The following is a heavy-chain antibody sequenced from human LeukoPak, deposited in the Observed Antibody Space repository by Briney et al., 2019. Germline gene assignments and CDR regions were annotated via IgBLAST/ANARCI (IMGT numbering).Heavy chain of an antibody. CDR2: IYYSGST. J-gene: IGHJ3*01. V-gene: IGHV4-39*07. Sequence: KTSETLSLTCTVSGGSISSSSYYWGWIRQPPGKGLEWIGSIYYSGSTYYNPSLKSRVTISVDTSKNQFSLKLSSVTAADTAVYYCARFSAAAGSNFLWGQGTMVTVSS. CDR1: GGSISSSSYY. CDR3: ARFSAAAGSNFL. D-gene: IGHD6-13*01.